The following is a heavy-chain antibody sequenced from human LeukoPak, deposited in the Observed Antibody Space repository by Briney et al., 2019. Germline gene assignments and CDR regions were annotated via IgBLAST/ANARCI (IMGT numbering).Heavy chain of an antibody. V-gene: IGHV1-69*04. CDR1: GGTFSSYA. Sequence: ASVKVSCKASGGTFSSYAISWVRQAPGQGLEWMGRIIPILGIANYAQKFQGRVTITADKSTSTAYMELSSLRSEDTAVYYCARDKVGATRGEYFQHWGQGTLVTVSS. CDR2: IIPILGIA. D-gene: IGHD1-26*01. CDR3: ARDKVGATRGEYFQH. J-gene: IGHJ1*01.